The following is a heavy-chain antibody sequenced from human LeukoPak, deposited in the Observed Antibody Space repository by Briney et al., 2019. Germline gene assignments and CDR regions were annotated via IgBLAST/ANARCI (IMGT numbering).Heavy chain of an antibody. J-gene: IGHJ4*02. CDR1: GGSFSGYY. CDR3: ARGRRNSSGWYFLGFFFDY. V-gene: IGHV4-34*01. CDR2: INHSGST. D-gene: IGHD6-19*01. Sequence: PSETLSLTCAVYGGSFSGYYWSWIRQPPGKGLEWIGEINHSGSTNYNPSLKSRVTISVDTSKNQFSLKLSSVTAADTAVYYCARGRRNSSGWYFLGFFFDYWGQGTLVTVSS.